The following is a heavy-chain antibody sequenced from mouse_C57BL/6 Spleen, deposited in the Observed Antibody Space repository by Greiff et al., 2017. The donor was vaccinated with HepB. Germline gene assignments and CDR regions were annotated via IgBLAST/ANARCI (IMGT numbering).Heavy chain of an antibody. Sequence: LVESGPELVKPGASVKLSCKASGYTFTSYDINWVKQRPGQGLEWIGWIYPRDGSTKYNEKFKGKATLTVDTSSSTAYMELHSLTSEDSAVYFCASNYGSSYAWFAYWGQGTLVTVSA. J-gene: IGHJ3*01. CDR2: IYPRDGST. CDR3: ASNYGSSYAWFAY. CDR1: GYTFTSYD. D-gene: IGHD1-1*01. V-gene: IGHV1-85*01.